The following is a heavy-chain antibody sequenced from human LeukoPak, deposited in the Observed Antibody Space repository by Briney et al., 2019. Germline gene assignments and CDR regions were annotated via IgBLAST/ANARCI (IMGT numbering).Heavy chain of an antibody. CDR2: IGSTAPDT. CDR1: AFSFSSSG. CDR3: ATETIGRHYDY. J-gene: IGHJ4*02. D-gene: IGHD1-14*01. Sequence: GASLRLSCAAPAFSFSSSGVNSGRPPRGKGMEWVSSIGSTAPDTYSAYSVKGLFTISRDNAKNSLYLQMNSLRAEDTAVYYCATETIGRHYDYWGQGTLLTVSS. V-gene: IGHV3-21*01.